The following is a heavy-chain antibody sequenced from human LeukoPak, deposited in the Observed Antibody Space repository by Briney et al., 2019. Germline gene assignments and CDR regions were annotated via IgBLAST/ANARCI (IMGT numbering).Heavy chain of an antibody. CDR1: CG. Sequence: CGMHWVRQVPGKGLEWVAVISCDGSNKFYADSVKGRFTISRDNSKNTLYMQMNSLRAEDTAVYYCAKDHYDYIRGTYEFDYWGQGTLVTVSS. CDR2: ISCDGSNK. D-gene: IGHD3-16*01. J-gene: IGHJ4*02. V-gene: IGHV3-30*18. CDR3: AKDHYDYIRGTYEFDY.